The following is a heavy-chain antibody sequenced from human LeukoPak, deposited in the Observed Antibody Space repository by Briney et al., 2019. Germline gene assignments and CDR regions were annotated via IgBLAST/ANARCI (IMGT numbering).Heavy chain of an antibody. D-gene: IGHD6-19*01. CDR1: GFTFSRYW. J-gene: IGHJ4*01. V-gene: IGHV3-7*05. Sequence: GGSLRLSCAASGFTFSRYWMSWVRQAPGKGLEWVANIKQDGSEKYYVDSVKGRFTISRDNAKKLVYLQMNSLRAEDTAVYYCAKWRGYSSGWSGPFDDWGQGTLVTVSS. CDR3: AKWRGYSSGWSGPFDD. CDR2: IKQDGSEK.